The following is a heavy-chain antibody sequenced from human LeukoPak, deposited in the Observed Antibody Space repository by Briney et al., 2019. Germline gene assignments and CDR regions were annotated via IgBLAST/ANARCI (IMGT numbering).Heavy chain of an antibody. J-gene: IGHJ4*02. Sequence: GGSLRLSCAASGFTFSSYAMSWVHQAPGKGLEWVSAISGSGGSTYYADSVKGRFTISRDNSKNTLYPQMNSLRAEDTAVYYCAKNVPRFDWFPPGSVYWGQGILVTVSS. CDR3: AKNVPRFDWFPPGSVY. CDR2: ISGSGGST. V-gene: IGHV3-23*01. CDR1: GFTFSSYA. D-gene: IGHD3-9*01.